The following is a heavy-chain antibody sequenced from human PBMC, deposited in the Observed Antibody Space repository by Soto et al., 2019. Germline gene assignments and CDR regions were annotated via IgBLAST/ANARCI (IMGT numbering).Heavy chain of an antibody. CDR3: ARARITTGDSSGYYDGFFGDAFDI. J-gene: IGHJ3*02. CDR2: IYYSGST. V-gene: IGHV4-31*03. D-gene: IGHD3-22*01. Sequence: PSETLSLTCTVSGGSITSGGYYWSWILQHPGNGLEWIGYIYYSGSTYYNPSLKSRVTISVDTSKNQFSLKLSSVTAADTAVYYCARARITTGDSSGYYDGFFGDAFDIWGQGTMVTVSS. CDR1: GGSITSGGYY.